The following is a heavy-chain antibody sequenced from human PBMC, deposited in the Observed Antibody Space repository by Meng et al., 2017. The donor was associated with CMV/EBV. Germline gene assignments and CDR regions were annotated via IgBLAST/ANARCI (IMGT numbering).Heavy chain of an antibody. V-gene: IGHV4-34*01. Sequence: SETLSLTGAVYGGSFSGYDSSWIRQPPGKGLEGIGEINHSGSTNYNPSLKSRVTISVDTSKNQFSLKLSSVNAADTAVYYCARGSEVLTIFGVVIKRGPSYYYGMDVWGQGTTVTVSS. CDR2: INHSGST. CDR3: ARGSEVLTIFGVVIKRGPSYYYGMDV. J-gene: IGHJ6*02. CDR1: GGSFSGYD. D-gene: IGHD3-3*01.